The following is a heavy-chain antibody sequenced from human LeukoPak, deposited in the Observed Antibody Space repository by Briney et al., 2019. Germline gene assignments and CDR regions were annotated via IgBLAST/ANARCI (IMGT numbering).Heavy chain of an antibody. CDR1: GFTFSSYA. CDR3: ARPRVGATGWFDP. D-gene: IGHD1-26*01. J-gene: IGHJ5*02. Sequence: GSLRLSCAASGFTFSSYAMHWVRQAPGKGLEWVAVISYDGSNKYYADSVKGRFTISRDNSKNTLYLQMNSLRAEDTAVYYCARPRVGATGWFDPWGQGTLVTVSS. CDR2: ISYDGSNK. V-gene: IGHV3-30*04.